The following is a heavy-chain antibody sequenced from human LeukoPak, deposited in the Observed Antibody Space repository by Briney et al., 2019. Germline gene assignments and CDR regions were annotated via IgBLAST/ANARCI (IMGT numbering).Heavy chain of an antibody. D-gene: IGHD3-9*01. V-gene: IGHV4-39*01. CDR2: IYYSGST. CDR3: ASRNNILTGYVFDF. Sequence: SETLSLTCTVSGGSVSSSIYYWGWIRQPPGKGLEWIGSIYYSGSTSYNPSLKSRVTISVDTSKNQFSLKLTSVTAADTAVYYCASRNNILTGYVFDFWGQGTLVTVSS. CDR1: GGSVSSSIYY. J-gene: IGHJ4*02.